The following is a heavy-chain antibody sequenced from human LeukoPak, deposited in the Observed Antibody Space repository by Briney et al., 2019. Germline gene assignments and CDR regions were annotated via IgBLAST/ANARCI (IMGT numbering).Heavy chain of an antibody. CDR2: ISGSGGTT. CDR3: AKFFAPSGGGSGWPWVIEQ. D-gene: IGHD6-25*01. Sequence: GGSLRLSCTASGFTFSSYAMTWVRQVPGKGLEWLSAISGSGGTTYSADSVKGRFTISRDNSKNSLFLQMYSLRAEDTAVYYLAKFFAPSGGGSGWPWVIEQWGLGMLVTVFS. V-gene: IGHV3-23*01. J-gene: IGHJ4*02. CDR1: GFTFSSYA.